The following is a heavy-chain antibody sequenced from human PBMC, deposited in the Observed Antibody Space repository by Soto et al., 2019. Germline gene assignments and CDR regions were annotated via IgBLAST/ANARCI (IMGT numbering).Heavy chain of an antibody. D-gene: IGHD3-9*01. V-gene: IGHV3-49*03. CDR3: TRSLVMGDILTGYYPYYYYGMDV. Sequence: PGGSLRLSCTASGFTFGDYAMSWFRQAPGKGLEWVGFIRSKAYGGTTEYAASVKGRFTVSRDDSKSIAYLQMNSLKTEDTAVYYCTRSLVMGDILTGYYPYYYYGMDVWGQGTKVTVSS. CDR1: GFTFGDYA. J-gene: IGHJ6*02. CDR2: IRSKAYGGTT.